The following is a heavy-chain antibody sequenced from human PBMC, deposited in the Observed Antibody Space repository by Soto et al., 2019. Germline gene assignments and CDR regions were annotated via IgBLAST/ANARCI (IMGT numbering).Heavy chain of an antibody. V-gene: IGHV1-24*01. J-gene: IGHJ5*02. CDR1: GYTLTELS. D-gene: IGHD3-22*01. CDR2: FDPEDGET. Sequence: ASVKVSCKVSGYTLTELSMHWVRQAPGKGLEWMGGFDPEDGETIYAQKFQGRVTMTEDTSTDTAYMELSSLRSEDTAVYYCATEWIPAYYYYCSGRLDWFDPWGQGTLVTVSS. CDR3: ATEWIPAYYYYCSGRLDWFDP.